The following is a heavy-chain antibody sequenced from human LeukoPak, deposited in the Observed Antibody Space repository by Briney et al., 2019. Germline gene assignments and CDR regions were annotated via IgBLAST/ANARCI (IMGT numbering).Heavy chain of an antibody. CDR2: ISAYNGNT. CDR3: ARGPIQTSPLDY. Sequence: ASVKVSCKSSGYTFTSYGISWVRQAAGQGRAWMGWISAYNGNTNYAQKLQGRVTMTTDTSTSTAYMELRSLRSDDTAVYYCARGPIQTSPLDYWGQGTLVTVSS. CDR1: GYTFTSYG. V-gene: IGHV1-18*01. J-gene: IGHJ4*02. D-gene: IGHD3-3*01.